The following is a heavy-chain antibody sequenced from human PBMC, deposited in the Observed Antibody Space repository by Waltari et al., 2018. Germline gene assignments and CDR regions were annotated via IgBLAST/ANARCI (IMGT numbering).Heavy chain of an antibody. CDR3: TNGLHY. Sequence: EVQLVESGGGLVQPGRSLRLSCAASGFTFDDYAMYWVRQAPGKGLEWVSSISWNSGGIEYADSVKGRFTISRDNAKNSLYLQMNSLTADDTALYFYTNGLHYWGQGTLVTVSS. CDR2: ISWNSGGI. D-gene: IGHD2-15*01. CDR1: GFTFDDYA. J-gene: IGHJ4*02. V-gene: IGHV3-9*01.